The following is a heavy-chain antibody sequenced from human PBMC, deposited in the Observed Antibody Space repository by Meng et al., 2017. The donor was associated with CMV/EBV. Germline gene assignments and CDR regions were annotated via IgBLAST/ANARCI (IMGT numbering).Heavy chain of an antibody. CDR3: AKENYDFWRESYYFDY. J-gene: IGHJ4*02. CDR2: ISGSGGST. Sequence: GGSLRLSCAASGFTFSSYAMSWVRQAPGKGLEWVSAISGSGGSTYYADSVKGRFTISRDNSKNTLYLQMNSLRAEDTAVYYCAKENYDFWRESYYFDYWGQGPLVPFSS. D-gene: IGHD3-3*01. V-gene: IGHV3-23*01. CDR1: GFTFSSYA.